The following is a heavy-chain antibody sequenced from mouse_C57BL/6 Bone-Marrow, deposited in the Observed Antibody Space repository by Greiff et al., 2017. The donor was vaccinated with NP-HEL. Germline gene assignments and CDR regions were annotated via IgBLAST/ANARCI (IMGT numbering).Heavy chain of an antibody. CDR3: AKLGREYFDY. CDR2: IHPNSGST. V-gene: IGHV1-64*01. J-gene: IGHJ2*01. D-gene: IGHD4-1*01. Sequence: QVQLQQPGAELVKPGASVKLSCKASGYTFTSYWMHWVKQRPGQGLEWIGMIHPNSGSTNYNEKFKSKATLTVDNSSSTAYMQLSSLTSEDSAVYYCAKLGREYFDYWGQGTTLTVSA. CDR1: GYTFTSYW.